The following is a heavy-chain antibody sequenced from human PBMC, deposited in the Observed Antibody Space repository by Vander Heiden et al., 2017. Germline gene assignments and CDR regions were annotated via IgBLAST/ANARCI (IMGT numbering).Heavy chain of an antibody. CDR1: GFTFSTYS. V-gene: IGHV3-21*01. CDR3: ARDQYSNLSEDAFDY. J-gene: IGHJ4*02. Sequence: EVQLVESGGGLVKPGGSLRLSCAASGFTFSTYSMHWVRQAPGKGLEWVSSISSGSTYIFYADSVKGRFTISRDNAKNSLYLQMNSLRAEDTAVYYCARDQYSNLSEDAFDYWGQGTLVTVSS. D-gene: IGHD6-13*01. CDR2: ISSGSTYI.